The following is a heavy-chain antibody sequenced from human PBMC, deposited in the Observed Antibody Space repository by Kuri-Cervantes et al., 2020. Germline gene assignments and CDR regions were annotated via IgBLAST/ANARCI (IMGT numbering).Heavy chain of an antibody. J-gene: IGHJ4*02. CDR1: GGSFSGYY. CDR2: VSGPGTST. Sequence: GGSLRLSCAVYGGSFSGYYWSWIRQPPGKGLEWVSAVSGPGTSTFYTDSVKGRFTISRDNSKDTLYLQMNSLRAEDTAIYYCAARWFNWGQGTLVTVSS. D-gene: IGHD3-10*01. V-gene: IGHV3-23*01. CDR3: AARWFN.